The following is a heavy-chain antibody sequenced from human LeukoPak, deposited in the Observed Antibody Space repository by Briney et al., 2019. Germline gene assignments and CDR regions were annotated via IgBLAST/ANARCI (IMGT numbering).Heavy chain of an antibody. Sequence: GASVKVSCKASGYTSTGYYMHWVRQAPGQGLEWMGWINPNSGGTNYAQKFQGRVTMTRDTSISTAYMELSRLRSDDTAVYYCARATGGSRFVVPAAKDYWGQGTLVTVSS. V-gene: IGHV1-2*02. CDR2: INPNSGGT. J-gene: IGHJ4*02. CDR3: ARATGGSRFVVPAAKDY. D-gene: IGHD2-2*01. CDR1: GYTSTGYY.